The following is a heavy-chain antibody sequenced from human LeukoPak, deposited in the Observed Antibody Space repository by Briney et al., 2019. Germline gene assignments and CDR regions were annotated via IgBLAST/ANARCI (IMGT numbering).Heavy chain of an antibody. J-gene: IGHJ4*02. CDR1: GFTFSSYA. CDR2: ISYDGNNK. D-gene: IGHD3-9*01. V-gene: IGHV3-30-3*01. CDR3: TKGRDGDWLGYY. Sequence: PGGSLRLSCAASAASGFTFSSYAFHWVRQAPGKGLEWVAVISYDGNNKYYADSVRGRFTISRDNSKSTLFLQMNSLRVEDTAVYYCTKGRDGDWLGYYWGQGTLVTVSS.